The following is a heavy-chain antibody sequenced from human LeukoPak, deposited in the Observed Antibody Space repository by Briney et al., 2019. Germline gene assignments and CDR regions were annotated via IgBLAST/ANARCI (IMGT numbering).Heavy chain of an antibody. CDR3: ATWADNTAMATFDY. Sequence: ASVKVSCKASEYTLTELSMHWVRQAPGKGLEWMGCFDQEDDETICAQKFQGRVTMTEDTSTDTAYIELSSLRSEDTAVYYCATWADNTAMATFDYWGQGTLVTVSS. CDR2: FDQEDDET. V-gene: IGHV1-24*01. J-gene: IGHJ4*02. D-gene: IGHD5-18*01. CDR1: EYTLTELS.